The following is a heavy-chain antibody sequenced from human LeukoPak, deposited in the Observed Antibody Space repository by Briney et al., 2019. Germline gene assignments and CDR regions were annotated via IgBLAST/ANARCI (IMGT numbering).Heavy chain of an antibody. CDR2: FYYGGST. V-gene: IGHV4-39*01. Sequence: SETLSLTCTVSGGSISSSSTYWGWIRQPPGKGLEWIGTFYYGGSTYYNPSLKSRVTISVDASKDQFSLKLGSVTAADTAFYYCGRQGVAARRPNWFGPWGQGNLVTVSS. CDR3: GRQGVAARRPNWFGP. D-gene: IGHD6-6*01. J-gene: IGHJ5*02. CDR1: GGSISSSSTY.